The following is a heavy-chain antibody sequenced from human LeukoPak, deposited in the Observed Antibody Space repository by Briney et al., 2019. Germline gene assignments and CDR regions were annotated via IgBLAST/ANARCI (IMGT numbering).Heavy chain of an antibody. CDR1: GFTFSNAW. CDR3: TTTYGRNYDSSGYYL. J-gene: IGHJ5*02. V-gene: IGHV3-15*01. CDR2: IKSKTDSGTR. D-gene: IGHD3-22*01. Sequence: GGSLRLSCAVSGFTFSNAWMTWVRQAPGKGLEWVERIKSKTDSGTRDCAAPVKGRFTISGDESKNTLYLQMNSLKTEDTAVYYCTTTYGRNYDSSGYYLWGQGTLVTVSS.